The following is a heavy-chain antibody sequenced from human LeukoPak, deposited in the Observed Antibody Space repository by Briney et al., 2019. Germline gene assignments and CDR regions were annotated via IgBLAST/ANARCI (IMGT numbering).Heavy chain of an antibody. J-gene: IGHJ6*02. CDR2: IYYSGST. V-gene: IGHV4-59*01. CDR1: GVSISSYY. CDR3: ARVEKYSSSWYRHYYYGMDV. Sequence: SETLSLTCTVSGVSISSYYWSWIRQPLGKGLEWIGYIYYSGSTNYNPSLKSRVTISVDTSKNQFSLKLSSVTAADTAVYYCARVEKYSSSWYRHYYYGMDVWGQGTTVTVSS. D-gene: IGHD6-13*01.